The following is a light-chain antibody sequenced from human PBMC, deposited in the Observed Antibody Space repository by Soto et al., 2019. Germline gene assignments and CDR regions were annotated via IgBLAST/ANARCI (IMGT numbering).Light chain of an antibody. CDR1: QAIRID. V-gene: IGKV1-17*01. CDR2: TAS. CDR3: QQYNSYPWT. Sequence: DLQMTQSPSSLSASVGDRVTITCRASQAIRIDVAWYQQKAGQAPKRLIYTASSLQSGVPSRFSGSGSGTEFTLTISSLQPEDFATYFCQQYNSYPWTFGQGTKVEIK. J-gene: IGKJ1*01.